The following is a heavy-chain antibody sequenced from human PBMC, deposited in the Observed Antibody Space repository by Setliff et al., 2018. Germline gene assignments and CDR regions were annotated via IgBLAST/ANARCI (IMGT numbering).Heavy chain of an antibody. D-gene: IGHD2-21*02. CDR2: ISCYNGDR. J-gene: IGHJ4*02. Sequence: ASVKVSCKTSGYTFNTYGISWVRQAPGQGFEWMGWISCYNGDRRYAQSLQGRVTVTTDTSTNTVYMELRSLRSDDTALYYCARVRPCGADCSTGVGGPFDFDFWGQGALVTVSS. CDR3: ARVRPCGADCSTGVGGPFDFDF. V-gene: IGHV1-18*01. CDR1: GYTFNTYG.